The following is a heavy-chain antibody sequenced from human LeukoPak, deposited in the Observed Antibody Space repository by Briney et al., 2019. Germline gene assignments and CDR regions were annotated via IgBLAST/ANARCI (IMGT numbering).Heavy chain of an antibody. CDR2: FYSGDSHT. J-gene: IGHJ5*01. CDR3: ARLYTTLTRSIWGRFDS. V-gene: IGHV5-51*01. Sequence: PWGPLQISSKTSRSPSTNYCIAAARQVPGQALTCMGIFYSGDSHTTYSPSSQGQVIISTYKSITTAYLQSSSLKPPDAAIYFCARLYTTLTRSIWGRFDSWGQGTLVTVSS. D-gene: IGHD3-16*01. CDR1: RSPSTNYC.